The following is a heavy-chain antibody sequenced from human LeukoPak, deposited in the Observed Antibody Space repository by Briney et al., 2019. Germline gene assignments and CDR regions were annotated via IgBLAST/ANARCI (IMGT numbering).Heavy chain of an antibody. D-gene: IGHD6-13*01. CDR2: IYYSGST. J-gene: IGHJ4*02. V-gene: IGHV4-39*07. CDR1: GGSISSSSYY. Sequence: LSETLSLTCTVSGGSISSSSYYWGWIRQPPGKGLERIGSIYYSGSTYYNPSLKSRVTISVDTSKNQFSLKLSSVTAADTAVYYCARGPSIAAGATRTYYFDYWGQGTLVTVSS. CDR3: ARGPSIAAGATRTYYFDY.